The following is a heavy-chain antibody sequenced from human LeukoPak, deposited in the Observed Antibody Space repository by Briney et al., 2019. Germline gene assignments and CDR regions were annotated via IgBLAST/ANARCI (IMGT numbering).Heavy chain of an antibody. Sequence: SQTLSLTCTVSGGSISSGGSYWGWFRRPPGKGLEWIGYIYYSGSTYYNPSLKSRVTISVDTSKNQFSLKLSSVTAADTAVYYCARGVRSSWYGEYFQHWGQGTLVTVSS. CDR1: GGSISSGGSY. CDR2: IYYSGST. J-gene: IGHJ1*01. CDR3: ARGVRSSWYGEYFQH. V-gene: IGHV4-31*03. D-gene: IGHD6-13*01.